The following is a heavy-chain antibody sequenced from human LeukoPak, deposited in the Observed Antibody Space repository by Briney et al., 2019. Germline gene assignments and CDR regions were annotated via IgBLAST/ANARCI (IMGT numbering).Heavy chain of an antibody. Sequence: SETQSLTCTVSGGSISSYYWSWIRQPPGKGLEWIGYIYYSGSTNYNPSLKSRVTISVDTSKNQFSLKLSSVTAADTAVYYCAREKDYYYGSGSYYFDYWGQGTLVTVSS. CDR3: AREKDYYYGSGSYYFDY. CDR1: GGSISSYY. CDR2: IYYSGST. J-gene: IGHJ4*02. V-gene: IGHV4-59*01. D-gene: IGHD3-10*01.